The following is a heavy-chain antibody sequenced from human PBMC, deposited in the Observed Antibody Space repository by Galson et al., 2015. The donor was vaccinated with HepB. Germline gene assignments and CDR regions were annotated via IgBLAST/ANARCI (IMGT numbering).Heavy chain of an antibody. CDR3: AYMTAIFGGFDY. Sequence: QSGAEVKKPGESLKISCRGSGYIFANYWIGWVRQMPGKGLEWMGIIYPGDSDSRYRPSFEGQVTISVDKSINTAYLQWTSLQASDTAMYYCAYMTAIFGGFDYWGQGTLVTVSS. J-gene: IGHJ4*02. V-gene: IGHV5-51*01. CDR2: IYPGDSDS. D-gene: IGHD3-3*01. CDR1: GYIFANYW.